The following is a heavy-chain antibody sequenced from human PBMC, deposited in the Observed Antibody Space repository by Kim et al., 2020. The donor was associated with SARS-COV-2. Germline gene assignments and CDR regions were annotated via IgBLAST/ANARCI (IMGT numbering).Heavy chain of an antibody. CDR1: GYTFTSYA. Sequence: ASVKVSCKASGYTFTSYAMHWVRQAPGQRLEWMGWINAGNGNTKYSQKFQGRVTITRDTSASTAYMELSSLRSEDTAVYYCARELELKPYYFDYWGQGTLVTVSS. V-gene: IGHV1-3*01. CDR3: ARELELKPYYFDY. J-gene: IGHJ4*02. D-gene: IGHD1-7*01. CDR2: INAGNGNT.